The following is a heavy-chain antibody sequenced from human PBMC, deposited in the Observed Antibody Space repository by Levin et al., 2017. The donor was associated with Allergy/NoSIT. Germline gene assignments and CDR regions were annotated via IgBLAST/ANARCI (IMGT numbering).Heavy chain of an antibody. CDR3: VKEEKISYNLDS. CDR2: ISADGISK. Sequence: AGGSLRLSCVGSGFTFSSFGMHWVRQAPGKGLDWVSIISADGISKHYADSVKGRFTISRDDSKNTLYLQMDSLRAEDTALYYCVKEEKISYNLDSWGQGTLVTVSS. V-gene: IGHV3-30*18. D-gene: IGHD1-14*01. J-gene: IGHJ4*02. CDR1: GFTFSSFG.